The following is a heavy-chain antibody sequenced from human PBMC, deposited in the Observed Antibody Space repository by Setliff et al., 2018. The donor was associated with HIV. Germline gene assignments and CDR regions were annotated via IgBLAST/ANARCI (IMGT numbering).Heavy chain of an antibody. J-gene: IGHJ6*03. CDR3: VRGVQSPPHYSYYYMDV. V-gene: IGHV1-18*01. CDR2: ISAYSGNT. Sequence: ASVKVSCKASGYTFTSYGISWVRQAPGQGLEWMGWISAYSGNTNYAQRLQGRVTMTTDTSTSTAYMELRSLRSDDTAVYYCVRGVQSPPHYSYYYMDVWGEGTMVTVSS. D-gene: IGHD3-3*01. CDR1: GYTFTSYG.